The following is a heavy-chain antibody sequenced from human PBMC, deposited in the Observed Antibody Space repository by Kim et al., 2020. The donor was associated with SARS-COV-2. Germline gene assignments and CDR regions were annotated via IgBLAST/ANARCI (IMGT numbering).Heavy chain of an antibody. J-gene: IGHJ3*02. D-gene: IGHD6-19*01. Sequence: TRYSPSFQGQVTISADKSISTAYLQWSSLKASDTAMYYCAIRAVQDAFDIWGQGTMVTVSS. V-gene: IGHV5-51*01. CDR2: T. CDR3: AIRAVQDAFDI.